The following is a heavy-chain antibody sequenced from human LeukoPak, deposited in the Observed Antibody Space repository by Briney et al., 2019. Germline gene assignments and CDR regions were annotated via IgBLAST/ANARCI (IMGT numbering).Heavy chain of an antibody. CDR3: ARHGGDYGGDSGTYYFDF. V-gene: IGHV4-30-4*01. CDR2: IYHSGST. D-gene: IGHD4-23*01. CDR1: GGSINSDDYY. Sequence: SETLSLTCSVSGGSINSDDYYWNWIRQPPGKGLEWIGYIYHSGSTYYNPSLKSRVTISVDTSKNQFSLKLSSVTAADTAVYYCARHGGDYGGDSGTYYFDFWGQGTLVTVSS. J-gene: IGHJ4*02.